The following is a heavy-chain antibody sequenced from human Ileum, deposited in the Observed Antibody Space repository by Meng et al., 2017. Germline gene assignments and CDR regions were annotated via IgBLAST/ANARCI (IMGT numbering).Heavy chain of an antibody. J-gene: IGHJ5*02. V-gene: IGHV3-15*01. CDR2: INSKTKGGRT. CDR1: GFTFSNAW. Sequence: GESLKISWAASGFTFSNAWMSWVRPAPGKGLEWVGRINSKTKGGRTDYAAPVKSRFTISRDDSKNTLYPQMNSLKTEDTGVYYCTTGSGSYSIDHWGQGTLVTVSS. CDR3: TTGSGSYSIDH. D-gene: IGHD3-10*01.